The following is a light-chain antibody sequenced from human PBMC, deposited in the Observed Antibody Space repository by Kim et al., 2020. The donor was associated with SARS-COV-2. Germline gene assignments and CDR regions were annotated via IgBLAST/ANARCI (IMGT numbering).Light chain of an antibody. J-gene: IGLJ3*02. Sequence: QTVTISCSGSRSNIGTNSVTWYQQLPGTAPKLLIYNDNQRPSGVPDRFSGSKSGTSASLAISGLQSDDEAGYYCAAWDDSLDGLWVFGGGTKVTVL. CDR1: RSNIGTNS. V-gene: IGLV1-44*01. CDR2: NDN. CDR3: AAWDDSLDGLWV.